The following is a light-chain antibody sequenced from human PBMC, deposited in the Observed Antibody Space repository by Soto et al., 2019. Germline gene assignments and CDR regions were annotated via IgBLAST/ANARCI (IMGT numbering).Light chain of an antibody. CDR3: MQPLQTPWT. V-gene: IGKV2-28*01. CDR2: VAS. CDR1: QSLLHSNGYNY. Sequence: DIVMTQSPLSLPVTPGEPASISCRSSQSLLHSNGYNYVDWYLQKPGQSPHLLIYVASNRASGVPDRFSGSGSGTDFTLRISRVEAEDVGVSYCMQPLQTPWTFGQGTKVEIK. J-gene: IGKJ1*01.